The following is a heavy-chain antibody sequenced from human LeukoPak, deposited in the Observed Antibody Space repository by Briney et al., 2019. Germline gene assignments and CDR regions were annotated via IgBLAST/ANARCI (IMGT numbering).Heavy chain of an antibody. D-gene: IGHD3-10*01. CDR3: ARDQRRYYGSGSYFGGYYYYGMDV. J-gene: IGHJ6*02. Sequence: PSETLSLTCAVSGGSISSSNWWSWVRQPPGKGLEWIGEIYHSGGTNYNPSLKSRVTISVDKSKNQFSLKLSSVTAADTAVYYCARDQRRYYGSGSYFGGYYYYGMDVWGQGTTVTVSS. CDR2: IYHSGGT. V-gene: IGHV4-4*02. CDR1: GGSISSSNW.